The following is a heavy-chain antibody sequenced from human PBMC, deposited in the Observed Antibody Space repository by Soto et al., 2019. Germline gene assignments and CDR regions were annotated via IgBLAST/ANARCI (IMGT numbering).Heavy chain of an antibody. V-gene: IGHV4-34*01. J-gene: IGHJ6*03. CDR1: GGSFSGYY. D-gene: IGHD3-3*01. CDR3: ARGSGFWSGYAGHMDV. Sequence: SETLSLTCAVYGGSFSGYYWSWIRQPPGKGLEWIGEINHSGSTNYNPSLKSRVTISVDTSKNQFSLKLSSVTAADTAAYYCARGSGFWSGYAGHMDVWGKGTTVTVSS. CDR2: INHSGST.